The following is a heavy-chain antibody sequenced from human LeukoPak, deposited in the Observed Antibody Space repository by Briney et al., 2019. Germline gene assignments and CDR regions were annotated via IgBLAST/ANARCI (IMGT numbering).Heavy chain of an antibody. D-gene: IGHD5-12*01. CDR2: ISSDGSST. CDR1: GFTFSSYW. V-gene: IGHV3-74*01. CDR3: ARDLVRTDSGYDSGPVGY. J-gene: IGHJ4*02. Sequence: GGSLRLSCAASGFTFSSYWMHWVRQAPGKGLVWVSRISSDGSSTSYADSVKGRFTISRDNSKNTLYLQMNSLRGEDTALYYCARDLVRTDSGYDSGPVGYWGQGTLVTVSS.